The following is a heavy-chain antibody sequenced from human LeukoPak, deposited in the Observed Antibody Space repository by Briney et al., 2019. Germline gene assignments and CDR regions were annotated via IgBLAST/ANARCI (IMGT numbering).Heavy chain of an antibody. V-gene: IGHV3-21*01. CDR3: ARGGIYSQGFDY. J-gene: IGHJ4*02. CDR2: ISTTSDYI. CDR1: GFTFSGYS. D-gene: IGHD6-13*01. Sequence: GGSLRLSCAASGFTFSGYSMNWVRQSPGKGLEWVSSISTTSDYIHYADSLKGRVAISRDNAKNSLYLQMNSLRAEDTAVYYCARGGIYSQGFDYWGQGSLVTVSS.